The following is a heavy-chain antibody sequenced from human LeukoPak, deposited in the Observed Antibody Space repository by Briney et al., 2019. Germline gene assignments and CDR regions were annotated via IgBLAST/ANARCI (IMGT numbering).Heavy chain of an antibody. Sequence: GGSLRLSCAASGFTFSGSAMHWVRQAPGKGLEWVGRIRSKANSYATAYAASGKGRFTISRDDSKNTAYLQMNSLKTEDTAVYYCTRPMGGSYSRAFDIWGQGTMVTVSS. CDR2: IRSKANSYAT. J-gene: IGHJ3*02. D-gene: IGHD1-26*01. CDR3: TRPMGGSYSRAFDI. V-gene: IGHV3-73*01. CDR1: GFTFSGSA.